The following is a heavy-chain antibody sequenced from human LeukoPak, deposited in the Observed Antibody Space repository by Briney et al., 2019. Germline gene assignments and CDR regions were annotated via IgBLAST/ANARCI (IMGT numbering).Heavy chain of an antibody. CDR1: GFTFSSYG. CDR3: ARDRSSSWEYYFDY. CDR2: IWYDGSNK. D-gene: IGHD6-13*01. V-gene: IGHV3-33*01. Sequence: GGSLRLSCAASGFTFSSYGMHWVRQAPGKGQEWVAVIWYDGSNKYYADSVKGRFTISRDNSKNTLYLQMNSLRAENTAVYYCARDRSSSWEYYFDYWGQGTLVTVSS. J-gene: IGHJ4*02.